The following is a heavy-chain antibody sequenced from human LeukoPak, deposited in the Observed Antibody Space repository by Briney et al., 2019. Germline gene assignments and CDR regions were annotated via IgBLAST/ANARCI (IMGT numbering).Heavy chain of an antibody. CDR1: GYTFTSYG. D-gene: IGHD3-22*01. Sequence: ASVKVSSKASGYTFTSYGISWVRQAPGQGLEWMGWISAYNGNTNYAQKLQGRVTMTTDTSTSTAYMEPRSLRSHDTAVYYCARSTQTYYYDSSGSHFDYWGQGTLVTVSS. V-gene: IGHV1-18*01. CDR2: ISAYNGNT. CDR3: ARSTQTYYYDSSGSHFDY. J-gene: IGHJ4*02.